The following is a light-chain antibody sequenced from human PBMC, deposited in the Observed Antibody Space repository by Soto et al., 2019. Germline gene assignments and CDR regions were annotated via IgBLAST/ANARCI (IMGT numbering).Light chain of an antibody. CDR1: EYVDIY. J-gene: IGKJ4*01. CDR3: QQRRNWPPLT. Sequence: ETVLTQSPATLSLSPGETATLSCRACEYVDIYLAWYQQKPGQAPRLLIYHASHRATGIPARFSGSGSGTDFTLTISSLEPEDSAVYYCQQRRNWPPLTFGGGTRVEIK. V-gene: IGKV3-11*01. CDR2: HAS.